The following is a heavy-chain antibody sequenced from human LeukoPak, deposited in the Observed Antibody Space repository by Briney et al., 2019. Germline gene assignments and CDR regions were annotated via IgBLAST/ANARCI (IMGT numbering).Heavy chain of an antibody. Sequence: SETLSLTCTVSGGSISSHYWSWIRQLPGKGLEWIGYIYYSGSTNYNPSLKSRVTISVDTSKNQFSLKLSSVTAADTAVYYCAKGVVGATIWGQGTLVTVSS. CDR3: AKGVVGATI. CDR2: IYYSGST. D-gene: IGHD1-26*01. J-gene: IGHJ4*02. V-gene: IGHV4-59*11. CDR1: GGSISSHY.